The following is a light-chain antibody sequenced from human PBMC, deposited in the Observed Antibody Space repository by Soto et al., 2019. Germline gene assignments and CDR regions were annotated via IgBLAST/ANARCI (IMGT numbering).Light chain of an antibody. CDR2: GTS. J-gene: IGKJ1*01. CDR3: QQSYSVPWT. CDR1: QSISSY. Sequence: DIQMTQSPSSLSASVGDRVTITCRASQSISSYLNWYQHKTGKAPKVLIYGTSSLQSGVPSRFSGSVSGTDFTLTISSLQPEDFATYYCQQSYSVPWTFGQGTKVDIQ. V-gene: IGKV1-39*01.